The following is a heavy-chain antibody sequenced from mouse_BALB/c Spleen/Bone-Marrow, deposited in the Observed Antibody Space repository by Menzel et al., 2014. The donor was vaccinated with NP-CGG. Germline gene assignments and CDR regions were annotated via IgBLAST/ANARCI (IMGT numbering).Heavy chain of an antibody. J-gene: IGHJ2*01. Sequence: EVQGVESGGGLVQPGGSRKLSCAASGFTFSSFGMHWVRQAPEKGLEWVAYISSGSSTIYYADRVKGRFTISRDNSKNSLLLQMTSLRSEDTAIDYCARDVPLYDVGYFDYWGQGTTLTVSS. D-gene: IGHD2-14*01. CDR2: ISSGSSTI. CDR1: GFTFSSFG. CDR3: ARDVPLYDVGYFDY. V-gene: IGHV5-17*02.